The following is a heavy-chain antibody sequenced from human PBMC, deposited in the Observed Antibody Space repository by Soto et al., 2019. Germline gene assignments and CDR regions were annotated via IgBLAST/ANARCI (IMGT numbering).Heavy chain of an antibody. CDR1: GCSVRSNNW. CDR2: IHHREST. D-gene: IGHD2-15*01. CDR3: GCRVEDISYDYYGMDV. J-gene: IGHJ6*02. V-gene: IGHV4-4*02. Sequence: XETLSLTFSVSGCSVRSNNWWFWVRQPPVKGLEWIGEIHHRESTNLNPSLKSRVTISVDRSKNEFSLKVKSVTAADTAVYYCGCRVEDISYDYYGMDVSGQGATVTVSS.